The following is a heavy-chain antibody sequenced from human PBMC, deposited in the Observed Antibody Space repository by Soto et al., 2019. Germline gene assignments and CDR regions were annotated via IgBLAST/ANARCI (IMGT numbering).Heavy chain of an antibody. D-gene: IGHD2-8*01. J-gene: IGHJ5*01. Sequence: ASVKVSCKASGYSFRSYGINWVRQAPGQGLEWIGSVSGYNYNTKYAQKLQGRITVTTDTSTNTAYMELRSLRSDDTAVYYCGRSSSMLGAGWSDSWGRGTLVTVSS. CDR3: GRSSSMLGAGWSDS. V-gene: IGHV1-18*01. CDR1: GYSFRSYG. CDR2: VSGYNYNT.